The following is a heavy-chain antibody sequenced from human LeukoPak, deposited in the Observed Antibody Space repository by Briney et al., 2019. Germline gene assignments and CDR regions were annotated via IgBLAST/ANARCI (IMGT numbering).Heavy chain of an antibody. V-gene: IGHV1-46*01. D-gene: IGHD3-10*01. Sequence: ASVKVSCKASGYTFTSYYMHWVRQAPGQGLEWMGIINPSGGSTSYAQKFQGRVTMTRDTSTSTVYMELSSLRPEDTAVYYCAISYGSGSYYYWGQGTLVTVSS. CDR1: GYTFTSYY. CDR3: AISYGSGSYYY. CDR2: INPSGGST. J-gene: IGHJ4*02.